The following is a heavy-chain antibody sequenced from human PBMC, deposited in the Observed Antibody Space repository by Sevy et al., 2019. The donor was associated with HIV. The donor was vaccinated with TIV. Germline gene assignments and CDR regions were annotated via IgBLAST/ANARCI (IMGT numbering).Heavy chain of an antibody. CDR1: GFTFNKFA. Sequence: GGSLRLSCAASGFTFNKFAMSWVRQAPGKGLEWVSAISRKSLGTYYADPVKGQFSISRDDSKNMLYLQMSSLRGDDTAVYYCAKEGNNSPDKFDSWGQGTLVTVSS. CDR2: ISRKSLGT. CDR3: AKEGNNSPDKFDS. V-gene: IGHV3-23*01. D-gene: IGHD1-1*01. J-gene: IGHJ4*02.